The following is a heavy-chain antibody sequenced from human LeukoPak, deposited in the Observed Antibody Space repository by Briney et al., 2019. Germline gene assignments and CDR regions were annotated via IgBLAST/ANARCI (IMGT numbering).Heavy chain of an antibody. CDR1: GLTFSSYA. CDR3: ARKRVDDRPPFY. V-gene: IGHV3-23*01. D-gene: IGHD6-25*01. CDR2: ISGSGGST. J-gene: IGHJ4*02. Sequence: GGSLRLCCGASGLTFSSYAMIWLRQAPGKGLETVSGISGSGGSTYYADSVKGRFTISRDNSRNTLYLQMNSLRAEDTALYFCARKRVDDRPPFYWGQGTLVTVSS.